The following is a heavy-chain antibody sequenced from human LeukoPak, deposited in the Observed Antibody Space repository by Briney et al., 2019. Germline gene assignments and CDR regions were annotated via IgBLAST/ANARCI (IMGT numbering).Heavy chain of an antibody. CDR2: IYYSGST. J-gene: IGHJ6*02. V-gene: IGHV4-30-4*01. CDR1: GGSISSGDYY. Sequence: SETLSLTCTVSGGSISSGDYYWSWIRQPPGKGLEWIGYIYYSGSTYYNPSLKSRVTISVDRSKNQFSLKLSSVTAADTAVYYCARDVAGTRYYYGMDVWGQGTTVTVSS. D-gene: IGHD6-19*01. CDR3: ARDVAGTRYYYGMDV.